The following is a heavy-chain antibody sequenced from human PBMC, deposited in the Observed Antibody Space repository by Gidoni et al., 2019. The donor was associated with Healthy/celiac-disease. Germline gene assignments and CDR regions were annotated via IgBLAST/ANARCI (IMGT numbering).Heavy chain of an antibody. Sequence: EVQLVESGGGLVKPGGSLRLSCAASGFTFSSYSMNWVRQAPGKGLEWVSSSSSSSSYIYYADSVNGRFTISRDNAKNSLYLQMNSLRAEDTAVYYCARDLDSVVVAAGYYYYGMDVWGQGTTVTVSS. CDR2: SSSSSSYI. J-gene: IGHJ6*02. D-gene: IGHD2-15*01. CDR3: ARDLDSVVVAAGYYYYGMDV. CDR1: GFTFSSYS. V-gene: IGHV3-21*01.